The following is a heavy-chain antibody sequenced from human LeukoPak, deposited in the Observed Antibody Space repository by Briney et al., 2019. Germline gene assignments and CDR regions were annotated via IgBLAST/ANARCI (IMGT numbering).Heavy chain of an antibody. Sequence: ASETLSLTCTVSGGSIINYYWSWIRQPPGKGLEWIAYIYYSGSTSYNPSLKSRVTISVDTSKNQFSLKLSSVTAADTAVYYCARTYGDYRFDYWGQGGLVTVSS. V-gene: IGHV4-59*01. CDR2: IYYSGST. J-gene: IGHJ4*02. CDR3: ARTYGDYRFDY. CDR1: GGSIINYY. D-gene: IGHD4-17*01.